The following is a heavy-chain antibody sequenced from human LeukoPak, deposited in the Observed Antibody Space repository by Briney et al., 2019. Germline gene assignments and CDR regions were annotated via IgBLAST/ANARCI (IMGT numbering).Heavy chain of an antibody. D-gene: IGHD2-2*01. CDR2: INDSGST. CDR3: ARHGYCSASSCPGNWFDP. Sequence: SETLSLTCAVYGGSFSGYYWSWIRHPPGKGLEWIGEINDSGSTNYKPSLKSRVTISVDTSQNQFSLKLSSVTAADTAVYYCARHGYCSASSCPGNWFDPWDQGTLVTVSP. J-gene: IGHJ5*02. CDR1: GGSFSGYY. V-gene: IGHV4-34*01.